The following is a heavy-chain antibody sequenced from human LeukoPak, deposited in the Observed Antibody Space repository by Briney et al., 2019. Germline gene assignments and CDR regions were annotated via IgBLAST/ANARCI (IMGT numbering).Heavy chain of an antibody. CDR2: ISYDGSNK. Sequence: PGGSLRLSCAASGFTFSSYSMNWVRQAPGKGLEWVAVISYDGSNKYYADSVKGRFTISRDNSKNTLYLQMNSLRAEDTAVYYCARDGPSIANYYMDVWGKGTTVTVSS. CDR1: GFTFSSYS. J-gene: IGHJ6*03. V-gene: IGHV3-30*03. CDR3: ARDGPSIANYYMDV. D-gene: IGHD6-13*01.